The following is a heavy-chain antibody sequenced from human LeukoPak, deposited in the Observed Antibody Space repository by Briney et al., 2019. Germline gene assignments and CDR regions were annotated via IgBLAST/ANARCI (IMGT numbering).Heavy chain of an antibody. J-gene: IGHJ4*02. CDR1: GFTFSSYA. V-gene: IGHV3-30*04. D-gene: IGHD1-7*01. Sequence: GRSLRLSCAASGFTFSSYAMHWVRQAPGKGLEWVAVISYDGSNKYYADSVKGRFTISRDNTKNTLYLQMNSLRAEDTAVYYCASEAAELGQIDYWGQGTLVTVSS. CDR2: ISYDGSNK. CDR3: ASEAAELGQIDY.